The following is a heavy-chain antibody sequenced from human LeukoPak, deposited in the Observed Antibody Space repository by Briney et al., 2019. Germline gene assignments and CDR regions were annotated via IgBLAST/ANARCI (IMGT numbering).Heavy chain of an antibody. Sequence: AGGSLRLSCAASEFTFSNFAMTWVRQAPGKGLEWVSGISASGGSTYYADSVKGRFTISRDNAKDTLYLQMNSLRAEDTAVYYCARMNCSRTSCHDSTRALFDYWGQGTLVTVSS. V-gene: IGHV3-23*01. CDR2: ISASGGST. J-gene: IGHJ4*02. D-gene: IGHD2-2*01. CDR1: EFTFSNFA. CDR3: ARMNCSRTSCHDSTRALFDY.